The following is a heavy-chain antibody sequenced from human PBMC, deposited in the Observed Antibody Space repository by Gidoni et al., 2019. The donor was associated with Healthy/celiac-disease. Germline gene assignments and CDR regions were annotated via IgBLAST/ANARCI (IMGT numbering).Heavy chain of an antibody. D-gene: IGHD4-17*01. V-gene: IGHV3-13*04. CDR2: IGTAGDT. CDR1: GFTFSSYD. CDR3: ARADDYGNAFDI. Sequence: EVQLVESGGGLVQPGGSLRLSCAASGFTFSSYDMHWVRQAKGKGLEWVSAIGTAGDTYYPGSVKGRFTISRENAKNSLYLQMNSLRAGDTAVYYCARADDYGNAFDIWGQGTMVTVSS. J-gene: IGHJ3*02.